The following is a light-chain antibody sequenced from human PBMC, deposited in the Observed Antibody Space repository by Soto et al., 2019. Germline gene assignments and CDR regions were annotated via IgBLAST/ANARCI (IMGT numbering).Light chain of an antibody. J-gene: IGKJ4*01. V-gene: IGKV3-11*01. CDR1: QSVSSN. Sequence: EIVMTQSPATLSVSPGARAPLSCRASQSVSSNLAWYQQKPGQAPRLLIYDASNRATGIPARFSGSGSGTDFTLTISSLEPEDFAVYYCQQRSNWPPLTFGGGTKADI. CDR3: QQRSNWPPLT. CDR2: DAS.